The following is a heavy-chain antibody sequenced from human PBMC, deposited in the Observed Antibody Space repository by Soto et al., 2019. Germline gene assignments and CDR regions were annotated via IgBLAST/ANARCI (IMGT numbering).Heavy chain of an antibody. V-gene: IGHV4-59*01. CDR2: IYFSGST. Sequence: AETLSLTCTVSGGSISSYSWSWIRQPPGKGLEWIGYIYFSGSTNYNPSLKSRVTISVDTSKNQFSLKLSSVTAADTAVYYCARGGRDCGGDCYDWFDPWGQGTLVTVSS. D-gene: IGHD2-21*02. CDR1: GGSISSYS. CDR3: ARGGRDCGGDCYDWFDP. J-gene: IGHJ5*02.